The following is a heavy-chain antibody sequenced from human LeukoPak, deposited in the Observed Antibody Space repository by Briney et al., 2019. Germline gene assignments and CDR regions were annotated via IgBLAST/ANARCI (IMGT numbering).Heavy chain of an antibody. Sequence: GGSLRLSCAASGFTFYSYAMSWVRQAPGKGLEWVAAISGSGGSTYYADSVKGRFTISRDNSKNTLSLQMDSLRAEDTAVYYCAKDLYYDSVHYFDYWGQGTLVTASS. CDR3: AKDLYYDSVHYFDY. CDR2: ISGSGGST. V-gene: IGHV3-23*01. CDR1: GFTFYSYA. J-gene: IGHJ4*02. D-gene: IGHD3-22*01.